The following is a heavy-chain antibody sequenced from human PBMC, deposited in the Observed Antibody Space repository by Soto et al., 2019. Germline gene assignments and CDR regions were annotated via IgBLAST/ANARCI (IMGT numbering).Heavy chain of an antibody. D-gene: IGHD4-17*01. Sequence: KPGGSLRLSCATSGFPFYVYDMTWVRQAPGKGLEWVSSITSNGNFLYYADAVRGRFTISRDNPKTSLSLEMNNLRAEDTAVYYCTRSDYGDPPGYWGQGTLVTVSS. CDR3: TRSDYGDPPGY. CDR2: ITSNGNFL. J-gene: IGHJ4*02. V-gene: IGHV3-21*01. CDR1: GFPFYVYD.